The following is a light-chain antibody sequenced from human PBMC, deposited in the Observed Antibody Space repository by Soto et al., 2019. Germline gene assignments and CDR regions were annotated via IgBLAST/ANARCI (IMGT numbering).Light chain of an antibody. CDR2: DAS. J-gene: IGKJ4*01. CDR1: QSVSSY. Sequence: EVVLTQSPATLSLSPGESATLSCRASQSVSSYLAWYQQKRGQAPRLLIYDASNRATGIPARFSGRGSGRYSARNIRRLEPEDFAVYYCQQRSNRPLTFGGGTKVEIK. CDR3: QQRSNRPLT. V-gene: IGKV3-11*02.